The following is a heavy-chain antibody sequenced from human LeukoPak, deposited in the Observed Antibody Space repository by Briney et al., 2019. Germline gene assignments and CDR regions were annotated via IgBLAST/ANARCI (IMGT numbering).Heavy chain of an antibody. V-gene: IGHV3-23*01. J-gene: IGHJ4*02. Sequence: PGGSLRLPCAASGFTFSSYAMSWVRQAPGKGLEWVSAINGSGGSTYYADSVKGRFTISRDNSKNTLYLQMNSLRAEDTAVYYCAKDTYSSGWAGFDYWGQGTLVTVSS. CDR2: INGSGGST. CDR3: AKDTYSSGWAGFDY. CDR1: GFTFSSYA. D-gene: IGHD6-19*01.